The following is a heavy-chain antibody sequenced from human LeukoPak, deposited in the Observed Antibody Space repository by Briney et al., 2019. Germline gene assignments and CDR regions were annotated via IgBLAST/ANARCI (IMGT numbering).Heavy chain of an antibody. CDR3: AKDYSSGWEFDY. Sequence: GRSLRLSCAASGFTFSSYAMHWVRQAPGKGLEWVAVISYDGSNKYYADSVKGRFTISRDNSKNTLYLQMNSLRAEDTAVYYCAKDYSSGWEFDYWGQGTLVTVSS. V-gene: IGHV3-30-3*01. D-gene: IGHD6-19*01. CDR2: ISYDGSNK. J-gene: IGHJ4*02. CDR1: GFTFSSYA.